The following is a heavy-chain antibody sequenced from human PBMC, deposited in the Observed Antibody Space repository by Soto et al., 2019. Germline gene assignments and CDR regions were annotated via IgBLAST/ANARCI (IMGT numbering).Heavy chain of an antibody. Sequence: QVQLVESGGGVVQPGRSLRLSCAASGFTFSSYAMHWVRQAPGKGLERVAVISYDGSNKYYADSVKGRFTISRDNSKNTLYLQMNSLRAEDTAVYYCARDSSSSPYYYYYGMDVWGQGTTVTVSS. D-gene: IGHD6-6*01. CDR1: GFTFSSYA. V-gene: IGHV3-30-3*01. CDR3: ARDSSSSPYYYYYGMDV. CDR2: ISYDGSNK. J-gene: IGHJ6*02.